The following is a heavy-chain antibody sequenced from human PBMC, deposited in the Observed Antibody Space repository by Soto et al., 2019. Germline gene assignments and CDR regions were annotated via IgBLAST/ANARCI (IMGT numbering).Heavy chain of an antibody. Sequence: ASVKVSCKASGYTFTSYAMHWVRQAPGQRLEWMGWINAGNGNTKYSQKFQGRVTITRDTSASTAYMELSSLRSEDTAVYYCARGKNREAPHYNWFDPWGQGTLVTVSS. D-gene: IGHD3-16*02. CDR3: ARGKNREAPHYNWFDP. CDR1: GYTFTSYA. CDR2: INAGNGNT. V-gene: IGHV1-3*01. J-gene: IGHJ5*02.